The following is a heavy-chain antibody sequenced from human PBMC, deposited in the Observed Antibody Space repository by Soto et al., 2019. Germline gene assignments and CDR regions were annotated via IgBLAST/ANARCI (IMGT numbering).Heavy chain of an antibody. CDR3: ARGPTDYYDNSANYFLDY. CDR2: INAGNGNT. Sequence: ASVKVSCKASGFTFTSYALHWVRQAPGQRLEWMGWINAGNGNTKYSQKFQGRVTITRDTSASTAYMELRNLRSDDTAVYYCARGPTDYYDNSANYFLDYWGQGTLVTVSS. CDR1: GFTFTSYA. D-gene: IGHD3-22*01. J-gene: IGHJ4*02. V-gene: IGHV1-3*01.